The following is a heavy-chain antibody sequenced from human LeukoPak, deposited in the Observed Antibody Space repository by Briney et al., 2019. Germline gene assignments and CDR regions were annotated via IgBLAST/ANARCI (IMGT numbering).Heavy chain of an antibody. J-gene: IGHJ6*03. V-gene: IGHV3-30*02. D-gene: IGHD3-22*01. CDR1: GFTFSSYG. CDR2: IRYDGSNK. Sequence: GGSLRLSCAASGFTFSSYGMHWVRQAPGKGLEWVAFIRYDGSNKYYADSVKGRFTISRDNSKNTLYLQMNSLRAEDTAVYYCAKQRYYYDSSGRSRGYYMDVWGKGTTVTVSS. CDR3: AKQRYYYDSSGRSRGYYMDV.